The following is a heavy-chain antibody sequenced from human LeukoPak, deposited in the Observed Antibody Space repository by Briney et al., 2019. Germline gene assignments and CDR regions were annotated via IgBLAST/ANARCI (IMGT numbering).Heavy chain of an antibody. CDR3: AVRFLEWSAAY. CDR1: GYTFTSYG. V-gene: IGHV1-18*01. D-gene: IGHD3-3*01. J-gene: IGHJ4*02. CDR2: ISAYNGNT. Sequence: GASVKVSCTAPGYTFTSYGISWVRQAPGQGLEWMGWISAYNGNTNYAQKLQGRVTMTTDTSTSTAYMELRSLRSDDTAVYYCAVRFLEWSAAYWGQGTLVTVSS.